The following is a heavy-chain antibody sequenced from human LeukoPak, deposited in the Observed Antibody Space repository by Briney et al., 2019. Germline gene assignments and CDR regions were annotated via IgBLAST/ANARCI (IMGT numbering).Heavy chain of an antibody. CDR3: ARDHLFSGGDDFWSGYLAPFDP. V-gene: IGHV4-4*07. CDR1: GGSISSYY. J-gene: IGHJ5*02. CDR2: IYTSGST. Sequence: SETLSLTCTVSGGSISSYYWSWIRQPAGKGLEWIGRIYTSGSTNYNPSLKSRVTISVDTSKNQFSLKLSSVTAADTAVYYCARDHLFSGGDDFWSGYLAPFDPWGQGTLVTVSS. D-gene: IGHD3-3*01.